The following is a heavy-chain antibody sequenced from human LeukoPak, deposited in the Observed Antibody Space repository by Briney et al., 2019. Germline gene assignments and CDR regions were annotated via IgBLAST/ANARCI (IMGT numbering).Heavy chain of an antibody. Sequence: PSETLSLTCAVYGGSFNPYYWNWLRQAPGKGLEWSGEINHSGNTNYNASLTRRGTISVEKSNNQCSLRLISVAATDTAVYYCARGPASGSHFAWFDSWGQGIPVTVSS. CDR3: ARGPASGSHFAWFDS. J-gene: IGHJ5*01. CDR2: INHSGNT. D-gene: IGHD3-10*01. V-gene: IGHV4-34*01. CDR1: GGSFNPYY.